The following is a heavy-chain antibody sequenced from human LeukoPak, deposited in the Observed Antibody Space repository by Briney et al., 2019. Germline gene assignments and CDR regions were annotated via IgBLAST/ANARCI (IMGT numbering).Heavy chain of an antibody. CDR1: GGSIGSHY. CDR2: IYYSGST. Sequence: SETLSLTCTVSGGSIGSHYWSWIRQHPGKGLEWIGYIYYSGSTYYNPSLKSRVTISVDTSKNQFSLKLSSVTAADTAVYYCARAMDYDILTGYYHNNWFDPWGQGTLVTVSS. CDR3: ARAMDYDILTGYYHNNWFDP. D-gene: IGHD3-9*01. V-gene: IGHV4-31*03. J-gene: IGHJ5*02.